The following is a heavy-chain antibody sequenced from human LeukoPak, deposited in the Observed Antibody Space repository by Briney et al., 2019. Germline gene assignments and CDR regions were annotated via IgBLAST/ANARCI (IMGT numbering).Heavy chain of an antibody. D-gene: IGHD3-10*01. J-gene: IGHJ6*02. V-gene: IGHV4-59*01. Sequence: KSSETLSLTCTVSGGSISSYYWSWIRQPPGKGLEWIGYIYYSGSTNYNPSLKSRVTISVDTSKNQFSLKLSSVTAAGTAVYYCARSYYYGSGSYGEYNYYYYYGMDVWGQGTTVTVSS. CDR2: IYYSGST. CDR1: GGSISSYY. CDR3: ARSYYYGSGSYGEYNYYYYYGMDV.